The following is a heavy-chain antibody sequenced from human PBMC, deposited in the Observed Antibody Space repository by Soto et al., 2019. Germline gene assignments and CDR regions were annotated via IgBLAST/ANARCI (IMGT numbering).Heavy chain of an antibody. CDR3: ARGYAGVTVYWT. V-gene: IGHV3-30-3*01. Sequence: VQLLESGGGLVQPGGSLRLSCAASGFTFSSYAMSWVRQAPGKGLEWVAVISYDGSNKYYADSVKGRFTISRDNSKNTLYLQMNSLRAEDTAVYYCARGYAGVTVYWTWGQGTLVTVSS. CDR1: GFTFSSYA. J-gene: IGHJ5*02. D-gene: IGHD3-9*01. CDR2: ISYDGSNK.